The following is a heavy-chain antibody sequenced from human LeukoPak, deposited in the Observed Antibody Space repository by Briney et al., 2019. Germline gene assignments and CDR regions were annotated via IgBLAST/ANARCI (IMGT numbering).Heavy chain of an antibody. J-gene: IGHJ6*02. CDR1: GVSISSYY. CDR3: ARAYDFWSGGYYGMDV. D-gene: IGHD3-3*01. V-gene: IGHV4-59*01. Sequence: SETLSLTCTVSGVSISSYYWSWTRQPPGKGLEWIGYIYYSGSTNYNPSLKSRVTISVDTSKNQFSLKLSSVTAADTAVYYCARAYDFWSGGYYGMDVWGQGTTVTVSS. CDR2: IYYSGST.